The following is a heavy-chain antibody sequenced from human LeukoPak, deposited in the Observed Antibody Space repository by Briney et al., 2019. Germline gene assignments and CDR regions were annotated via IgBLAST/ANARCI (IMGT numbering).Heavy chain of an antibody. CDR2: IYHSGST. CDR1: GGSISSGGYS. V-gene: IGHV4-30-2*01. CDR3: ARAEDYGDYYFDY. D-gene: IGHD4-17*01. J-gene: IGHJ4*02. Sequence: PSETLSLTCTVSGGSISSGGYSWSWIRQPPGKGLEWIGYIYHSGSTYYNPSLKSRVTISVDRSKNQFSLKLSSVTAADTAVYYCARAEDYGDYYFDYWGQGTLVTVSS.